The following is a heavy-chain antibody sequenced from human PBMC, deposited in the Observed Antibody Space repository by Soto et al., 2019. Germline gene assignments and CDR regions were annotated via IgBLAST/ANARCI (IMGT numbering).Heavy chain of an antibody. CDR2: ISWNSGNA. V-gene: IGHV3-9*01. D-gene: IGHD3-3*01. CDR3: VRAQLGDLWSGGHFDS. CDR1: GFSFDDHA. J-gene: IGHJ4*02. Sequence: DVQLVESGGTLVQPGRSLRLSCAASGFSFDDHAMHWARQTPEKGLEWVAGISWNSGNADYADSVKGRFTISRDNGKNSLFLDMNGLRAEDTALYYCVRAQLGDLWSGGHFDSWGQGTLVAVSS.